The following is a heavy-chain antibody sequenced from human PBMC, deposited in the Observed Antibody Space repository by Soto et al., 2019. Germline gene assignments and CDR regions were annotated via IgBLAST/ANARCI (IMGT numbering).Heavy chain of an antibody. D-gene: IGHD6-19*01. Sequence: GGSLRLSCAASGFTFSDHYMDWVRQAPGKGLEWVGRARTKPNDYTTEYAASVKGRFTISRDDSKSIAYLQMNSLKTEDTAVYYCARESSSGWPYWGQGTLVTVSS. V-gene: IGHV3-72*01. J-gene: IGHJ4*02. CDR2: ARTKPNDYTT. CDR3: ARESSSGWPY. CDR1: GFTFSDHY.